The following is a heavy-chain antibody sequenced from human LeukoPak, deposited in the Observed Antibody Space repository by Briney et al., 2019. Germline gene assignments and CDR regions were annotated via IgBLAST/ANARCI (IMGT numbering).Heavy chain of an antibody. CDR1: GFTFSDYY. CDR2: ISSSSSSYT. Sequence: GGSLRLSCAASGFTFSDYYMSWIRQAPGKGLEWVSYISSSSSSYTNYADSVKGRFTISRDNAKNSLYLQMNSLRAEDTAVYYCARDGPGRRTVTTGRNYFDYWGQGTLVTVSS. V-gene: IGHV3-11*06. D-gene: IGHD4-17*01. CDR3: ARDGPGRRTVTTGRNYFDY. J-gene: IGHJ4*02.